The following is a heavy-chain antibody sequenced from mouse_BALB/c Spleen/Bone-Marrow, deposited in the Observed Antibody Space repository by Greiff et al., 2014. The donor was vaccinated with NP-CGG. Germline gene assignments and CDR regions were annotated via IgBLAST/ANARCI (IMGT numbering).Heavy chain of an antibody. V-gene: IGHV4-1*02. CDR2: INPDSSTI. Sequence: LEESGGSLKLSCAASGFDFSRYWMSWVRQAPGKGLEWIGEINPDSSTINYTPSLKDKFIISRDNAKNTLYLQMSKVRSEDTALYYCAREWDWYFDVWGAGTTVTVSS. D-gene: IGHD1-3*01. J-gene: IGHJ1*01. CDR3: AREWDWYFDV. CDR1: GFDFSRYW.